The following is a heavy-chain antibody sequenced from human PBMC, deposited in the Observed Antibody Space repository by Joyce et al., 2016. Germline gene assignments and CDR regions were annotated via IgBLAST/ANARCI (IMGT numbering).Heavy chain of an antibody. V-gene: IGHV1-69*01. CDR1: GGTFSSYV. CDR3: ARDGPAYCGGDCYGPNAFDI. D-gene: IGHD2-21*02. Sequence: VQLVQSGAEVKKPGSSVKVSCKASGGTFSSYVINWVRQAPGQGLEWMGGIIPISGTVNYAQKFQGRVTITADESTSTAYMELRSLTSKDTAVYYCARDGPAYCGGDCYGPNAFDIWGQGTMVTVS. J-gene: IGHJ3*02. CDR2: IIPISGTV.